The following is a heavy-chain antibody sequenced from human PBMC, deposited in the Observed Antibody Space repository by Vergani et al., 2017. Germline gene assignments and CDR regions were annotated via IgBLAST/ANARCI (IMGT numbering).Heavy chain of an antibody. CDR1: GFTFSSYA. CDR2: ISGSGGST. J-gene: IGHJ6*03. D-gene: IGHD2/OR15-2a*01. Sequence: EVQLLESGGGLVQPGGSLRLSCAASGFTFSSYAMSWVRQAPGKGLEWVSAISGSGGSTYYADSVKGRFTISRDNSKNTLYLQMNSLRAEDTAVYYCARNSRNYYYYYMDVWGKGTTVTVSS. CDR3: ARNSRNYYYYYMDV. V-gene: IGHV3-23*01.